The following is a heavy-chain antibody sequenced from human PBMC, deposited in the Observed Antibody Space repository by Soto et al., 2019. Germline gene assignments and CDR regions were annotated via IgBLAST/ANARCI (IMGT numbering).Heavy chain of an antibody. CDR1: GYTFTSYY. D-gene: IGHD3-22*01. Sequence: ASVKVSCKASGYTFTSYYMHWVRQAPGQGLEWMGIINPSGGSTSYAQKFQGRVTMTRDTSTSTVYMELSSLRSEDTAVYYCAGSRTYYYDTSGYWTFDYWGQGTLVTVSS. CDR2: INPSGGST. V-gene: IGHV1-46*01. CDR3: AGSRTYYYDTSGYWTFDY. J-gene: IGHJ4*02.